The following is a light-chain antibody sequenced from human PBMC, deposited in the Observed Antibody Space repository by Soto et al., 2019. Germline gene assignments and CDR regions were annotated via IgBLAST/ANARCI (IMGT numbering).Light chain of an antibody. CDR3: HQRSNWRFT. CDR1: QGISTY. CDR2: AAS. V-gene: IGKV1-27*01. Sequence: TQSLASVSSSLIDKDTKTGRASQGISTYLAWFQQKPGTVPKLLIYAASSLQSEVPSQFSGSSSGTGFTLTTSALQPEEFAVYYCHQRSNWRFTFGGGTKVDIK. J-gene: IGKJ4*01.